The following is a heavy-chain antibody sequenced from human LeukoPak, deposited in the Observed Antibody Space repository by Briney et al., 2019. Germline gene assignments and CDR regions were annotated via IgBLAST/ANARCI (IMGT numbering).Heavy chain of an antibody. CDR1: GFTVSRNY. D-gene: IGHD4-17*01. Sequence: GGSLRLSCAASGFTVSRNYMSWVRQAPGKGLEWVAVIYSGGSTYYADSVKGRFTIFRDNSKNTLYLQINSLRAEDTAVYYCAKVGRDYGDFFYFDSWGLGTLVTVSS. V-gene: IGHV3-53*01. J-gene: IGHJ4*02. CDR2: IYSGGST. CDR3: AKVGRDYGDFFYFDS.